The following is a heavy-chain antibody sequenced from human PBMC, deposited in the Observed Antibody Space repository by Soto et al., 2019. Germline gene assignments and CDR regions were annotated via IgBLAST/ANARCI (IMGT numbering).Heavy chain of an antibody. Sequence: PGGSLRLSCAASGFTFDDYAMHWVRQAPGKGLEWVSTLSASGSGSYYAESVKGRFTVSRDNSKNTMYLQMNSLRDEDTAVYYCAKNSYGDSWNFGLAVWGQGTTVTVSS. J-gene: IGHJ6*02. V-gene: IGHV3-23*01. CDR1: GFTFDDYA. CDR2: LSASGSGS. D-gene: IGHD4-17*01. CDR3: AKNSYGDSWNFGLAV.